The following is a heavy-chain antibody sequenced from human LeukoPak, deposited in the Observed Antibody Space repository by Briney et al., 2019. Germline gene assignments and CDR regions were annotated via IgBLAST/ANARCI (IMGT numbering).Heavy chain of an antibody. CDR1: GGSISSGSYY. CDR3: ARDKLRGDILTGYYFNLFAFDI. V-gene: IGHV4-39*07. D-gene: IGHD3-9*01. J-gene: IGHJ3*02. Sequence: SETLSLTCTVSGGSISSGSYYWSWIRQPPGKGLEWIGEINHSGSTNYNPSLKSRVTISVDTSKNQFSLKLSSVTAADTAVYYCARDKLRGDILTGYYFNLFAFDIWGQGTMVTVSS. CDR2: INHSGST.